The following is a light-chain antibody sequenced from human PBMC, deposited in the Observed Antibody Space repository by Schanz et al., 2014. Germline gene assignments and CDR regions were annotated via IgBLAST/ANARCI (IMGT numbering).Light chain of an antibody. V-gene: IGLV1-40*01. Sequence: QSVLTQPPSVSGTPGQRVTISCTGSSSNLGAGYDVHWYQLLPGTAPKLLIYANTNRPSGVPDRFSGSKSGTSASLAITGLQTEDEADYYCQSYDISLSVLYVFGTGTKLTVL. CDR1: SSNLGAGYD. CDR2: ANT. J-gene: IGLJ1*01. CDR3: QSYDISLSVLYV.